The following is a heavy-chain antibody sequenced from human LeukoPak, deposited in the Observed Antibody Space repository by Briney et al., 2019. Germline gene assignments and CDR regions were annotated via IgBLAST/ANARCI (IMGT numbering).Heavy chain of an antibody. J-gene: IGHJ4*02. V-gene: IGHV3-30*18. CDR3: AKSVGLLWFGELY. Sequence: GGSLRLSCAASGFTFSNYWMHWVRQAPGKGLEWVAVMSYDGSNKYYADSVKGRFTISRDNSKNTPYLQMNSLRAEDTAVYYCAKSVGLLWFGELYWGQGTLVTVSS. D-gene: IGHD3-10*01. CDR2: MSYDGSNK. CDR1: GFTFSNYW.